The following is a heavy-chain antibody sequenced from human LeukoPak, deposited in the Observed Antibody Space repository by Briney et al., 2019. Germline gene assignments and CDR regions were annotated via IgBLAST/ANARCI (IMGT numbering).Heavy chain of an antibody. V-gene: IGHV3-74*01. CDR3: ARVVNGYVDY. J-gene: IGHJ4*02. Sequence: PGGSLRLSCAASGSTFSSYWMHWVRQAPGKGLVWVSRVNSDGSSTGYADSVKGRFTISRDNAQNSLYLQMNSLRAEDTAVYFCARVVNGYVDYWGQGTLVTVSS. CDR2: VNSDGSST. D-gene: IGHD2-8*01. CDR1: GSTFSSYW.